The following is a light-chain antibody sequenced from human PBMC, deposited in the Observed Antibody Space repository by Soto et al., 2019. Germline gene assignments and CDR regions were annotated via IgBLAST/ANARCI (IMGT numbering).Light chain of an antibody. CDR3: QQSFSSRWT. V-gene: IGKV1-39*01. CDR1: QGIITY. Sequence: DIQLTQSPSSLSASVGGRVTITYRASQGIITYLNWYQQKPGKAPNLLIYSSSTLQSGVPSRFSGSGSGTDFTLTISSLQPEDFATYYCQQSFSSRWTFGQRTKVYIK. J-gene: IGKJ1*01. CDR2: SSS.